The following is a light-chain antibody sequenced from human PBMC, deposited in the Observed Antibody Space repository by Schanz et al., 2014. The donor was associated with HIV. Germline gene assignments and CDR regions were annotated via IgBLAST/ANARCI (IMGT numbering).Light chain of an antibody. Sequence: QSVLTQPASVSGSPGQSITISCTGTNSDVGSYDLVSWYQQHPGKAPKLMIYEVNKRPSGVSNRFSGSKSGNTASLTISGLQAEDEADFYCSSYTSSSTWVFGGGTKLTVL. CDR2: EVN. CDR3: SSYTSSSTWV. J-gene: IGLJ3*02. CDR1: NSDVGSYDL. V-gene: IGLV2-14*02.